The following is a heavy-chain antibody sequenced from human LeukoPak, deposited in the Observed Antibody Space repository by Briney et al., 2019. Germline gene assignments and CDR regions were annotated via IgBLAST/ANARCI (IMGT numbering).Heavy chain of an antibody. Sequence: ETLSLTCTVSGGSISSYYWSWIRQPPGKGLEWIGYIYYSGSANYNPSLKSRVTISVDTSKNQFSLKLSSVTAADTAVYYCAGAGPIAAAGNNYYYYGMDVWGQGTTVTVSS. J-gene: IGHJ6*02. CDR3: AGAGPIAAAGNNYYYYGMDV. D-gene: IGHD6-13*01. V-gene: IGHV4-59*01. CDR2: IYYSGSA. CDR1: GGSISSYY.